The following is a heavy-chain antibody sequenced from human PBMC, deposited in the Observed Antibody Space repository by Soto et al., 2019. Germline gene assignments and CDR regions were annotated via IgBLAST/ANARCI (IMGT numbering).Heavy chain of an antibody. CDR3: ARGGYYDFWSGYYPGKGYYYYGMDV. CDR1: GASLSVYY. CDR2: IYATGSS. J-gene: IGHJ6*02. V-gene: IGHV4-4*07. D-gene: IGHD3-3*01. Sequence: SETLSLTCNVSGASLSVYYWSWIRHPLGKGLEGIGRIYATGSSDYNPSLKSRITISVDMSKKQFSLTLRSVTAADTAMYYCARGGYYDFWSGYYPGKGYYYYGMDVWGQGTTVTVSS.